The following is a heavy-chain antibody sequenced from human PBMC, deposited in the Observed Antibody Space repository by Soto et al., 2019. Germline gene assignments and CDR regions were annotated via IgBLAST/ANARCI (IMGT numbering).Heavy chain of an antibody. D-gene: IGHD5-18*01. CDR2: IYYSGST. Sequence: SETLSLTCTVSGGSISSYYWSWIRQPPGKGLEWIGYIYYSGSTNYNPSLKSRVTISVDTSKNQFSLKLSSVTAADTAVYYCAREASGYSYGSNWFDPWGQGTLVTVSS. J-gene: IGHJ5*02. V-gene: IGHV4-59*01. CDR3: AREASGYSYGSNWFDP. CDR1: GGSISSYY.